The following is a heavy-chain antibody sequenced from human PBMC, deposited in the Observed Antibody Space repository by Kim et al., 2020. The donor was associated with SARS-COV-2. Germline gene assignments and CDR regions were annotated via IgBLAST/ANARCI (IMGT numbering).Heavy chain of an antibody. J-gene: IGHJ4*02. CDR1: GDSMSNNY. CDR2: VYYSWNT. CDR3: SREIHSSIWFDC. Sequence: SETLSLTCTVSGDSMSNNYWNWIRQPQGTGLEWIGYVYYSWNTDSNPSLTSRVPISLDTSKNQFYLKLTPVTAAATAMSYCSREIHSSIWFDCGGRGTL. D-gene: IGHD5-18*01. V-gene: IGHV4-59*01.